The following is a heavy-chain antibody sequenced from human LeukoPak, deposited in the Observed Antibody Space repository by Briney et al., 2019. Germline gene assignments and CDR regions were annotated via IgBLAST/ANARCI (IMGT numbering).Heavy chain of an antibody. V-gene: IGHV1-8*02. J-gene: IGHJ4*02. Sequence: ASVKVSCKASGFIFRSYDINWVRQAPGQGLEWMGWMNPNSGNTGYAQKFQGRVTMTRDTSISTAYMELSSLRSEDTAVYYCARGTPYCSSASCYNYWGQGTMVTVSS. CDR3: ARGTPYCSSASCYNY. D-gene: IGHD2-2*02. CDR2: MNPNSGNT. CDR1: GFIFRSYD.